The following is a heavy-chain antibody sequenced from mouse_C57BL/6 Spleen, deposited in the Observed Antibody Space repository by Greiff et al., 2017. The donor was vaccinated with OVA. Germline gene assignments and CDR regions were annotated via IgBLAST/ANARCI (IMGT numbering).Heavy chain of an antibody. CDR2: IYPGDGDT. D-gene: IGHD4-1*01. J-gene: IGHJ2*01. CDR1: GYAFSSYW. Sequence: VKLMESGAELVKPGASVKISCKASGYAFSSYWMNWVKQRPGKGLEWIGQIYPGDGDTNYNGKFKGKATLTADKSSSTAYMQLSSLTSEDSAVYFCASTGTRYFDYWGQGTTLTVSS. CDR3: ASTGTRYFDY. V-gene: IGHV1-80*01.